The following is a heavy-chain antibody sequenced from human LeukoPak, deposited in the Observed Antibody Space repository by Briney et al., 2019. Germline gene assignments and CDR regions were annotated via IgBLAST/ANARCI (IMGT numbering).Heavy chain of an antibody. J-gene: IGHJ4*02. D-gene: IGHD6-6*01. Sequence: PSQTLSLTCTVSGGSISSGSYYWSWIRQPAGKGLEWIGRIYTSGSTNYNPSLKSRVTISVDTSKNQFSLKLSSVTAADTAVYYCARDRGEYSSSPGYFDYWGQGTLVTVSS. CDR2: IYTSGST. CDR1: GGSISSGSYY. V-gene: IGHV4-61*02. CDR3: ARDRGEYSSSPGYFDY.